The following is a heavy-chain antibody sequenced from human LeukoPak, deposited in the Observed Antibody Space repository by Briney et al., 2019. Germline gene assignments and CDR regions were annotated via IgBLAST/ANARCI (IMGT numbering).Heavy chain of an antibody. V-gene: IGHV1-2*02. CDR1: GYTFTGYY. CDR3: ARDKLGIAVAGMMDY. CDR2: ISAYNGNT. J-gene: IGHJ4*02. D-gene: IGHD6-19*01. Sequence: ASVKVSCKASGYTFTGYYMHWVRQAPGQGLEWMGWISAYNGNTNYAQKFQGRVTMTRDMSTSTVYMELSSLRSEDTAVYYCARDKLGIAVAGMMDYWGQGTLVTVSS.